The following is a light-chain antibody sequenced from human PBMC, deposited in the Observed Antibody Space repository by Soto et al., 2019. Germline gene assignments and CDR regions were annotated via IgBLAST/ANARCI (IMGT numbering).Light chain of an antibody. V-gene: IGKV3-15*01. CDR3: QQYNDWPGT. Sequence: EIVMTQSPGTLSVSPGERATLSCRASQSVRSNLAWHQQKPGQAPRLLIYGASTRATGIPARFSGSGSGTELTLTISSLQSEDFAVYYCQQYNDWPGTFGQGTTLEVK. CDR1: QSVRSN. J-gene: IGKJ2*01. CDR2: GAS.